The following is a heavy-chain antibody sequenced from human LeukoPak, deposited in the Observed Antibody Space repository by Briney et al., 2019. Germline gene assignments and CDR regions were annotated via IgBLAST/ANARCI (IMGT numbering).Heavy chain of an antibody. J-gene: IGHJ4*02. V-gene: IGHV4-34*01. Sequence: SETLSLTCAVYGGSFSGYYWSWIRQPPGKGLEWIGEINHSGSTNYNPSLKSRVTISVDTSKNQFSLKLSSVTAADTAVYYCARGLRWYYYGSGSYYYWGQGTLVTVSS. CDR3: ARGLRWYYYGSGSYYY. CDR1: GGSFSGYY. CDR2: INHSGST. D-gene: IGHD3-10*01.